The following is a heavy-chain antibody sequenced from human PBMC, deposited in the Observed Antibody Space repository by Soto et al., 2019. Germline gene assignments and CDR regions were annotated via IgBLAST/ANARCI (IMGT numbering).Heavy chain of an antibody. CDR2: IIPIFGTA. CDR1: GGTFSSYA. CDR3: ASSGGIVGATRCWFDP. V-gene: IGHV1-69*13. Sequence: ASVKVSCKASGGTFSSYAISWVRQAPGQGLEWMGGIIPIFGTANYAQKFQGRVTITADESTSTAYMELSSLRSEDTAVYYCASSGGIVGATRCWFDPWGQGTLVTVSS. J-gene: IGHJ5*02. D-gene: IGHD1-26*01.